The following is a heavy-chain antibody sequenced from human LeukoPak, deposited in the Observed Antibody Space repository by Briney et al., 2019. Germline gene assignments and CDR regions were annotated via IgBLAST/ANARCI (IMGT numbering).Heavy chain of an antibody. CDR1: GFTFRSYA. J-gene: IGHJ5*02. V-gene: IGHV3-74*01. CDR3: ARGRGPYGWFDP. Sequence: GGSLRLSCAASGFTFRSYAIHWVRQAPGKGLVWVSRINSDGSNTNYADSVKGRSTISRDNAKNTVYLQMNSLRAEDTAVYYCARGRGPYGWFDPWGQGTLVTVSS. CDR2: INSDGSNT. D-gene: IGHD3-10*01.